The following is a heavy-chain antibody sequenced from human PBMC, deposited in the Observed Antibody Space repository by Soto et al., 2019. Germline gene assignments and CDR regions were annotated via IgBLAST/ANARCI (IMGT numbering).Heavy chain of an antibody. V-gene: IGHV3-23*04. Sequence: DVQLVDSGGGLVQPGGSLRLSCAASGFTFSNYAMSWVRQAPGKGLEWVSLVSATAGTTYYTASVKGRFTISRDNSRNSVDLQLNSLRADDTAVYYCAKDRFAGGFDDWGQGTLVTVSS. CDR3: AKDRFAGGFDD. CDR2: VSATAGTT. J-gene: IGHJ4*02. D-gene: IGHD3-16*01. CDR1: GFTFSNYA.